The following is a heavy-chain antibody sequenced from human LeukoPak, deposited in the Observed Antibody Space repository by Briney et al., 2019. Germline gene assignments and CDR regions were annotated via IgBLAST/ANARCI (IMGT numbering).Heavy chain of an antibody. J-gene: IGHJ4*02. CDR3: ARVGDSSRPGPYYFDY. Sequence: SQTLSLTCAISGDSFSSISAAWNWIRQSPSRGLEWLGRTYHRSKWYSDYAVSVKSRITIKPDTPKNQFTLQLDSVTPEDMAVYYCARVGDSSRPGPYYFDYWGQGILVTVSS. CDR2: TYHRSKWYS. CDR1: GDSFSSISAA. V-gene: IGHV6-1*01. D-gene: IGHD6-13*01.